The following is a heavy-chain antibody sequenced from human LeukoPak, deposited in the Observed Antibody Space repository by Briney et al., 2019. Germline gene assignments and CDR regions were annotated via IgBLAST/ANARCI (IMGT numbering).Heavy chain of an antibody. V-gene: IGHV3-7*01. D-gene: IGHD1-26*01. Sequence: PGGSLRLSCAASGFTVSSNYMSWVRQAPGKGLEWVANIKQDGSEKYYVDSVKGRFTISRDNAKNSLYLQMNSLRAEDTAVYYCARVVGATGYWGQGTLVTVSS. CDR1: GFTVSSNY. CDR2: IKQDGSEK. CDR3: ARVVGATGY. J-gene: IGHJ4*02.